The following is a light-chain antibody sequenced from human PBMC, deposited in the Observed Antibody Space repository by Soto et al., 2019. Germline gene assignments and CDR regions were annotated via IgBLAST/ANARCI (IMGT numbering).Light chain of an antibody. CDR1: QSVLYSSNNKNY. Sequence: DIVMTQSPDSLAVSLGERATINCKSSQSVLYSSNNKNYLAWYQQKPGHPPKRLIYWASTRESGVPDRFSGSGSGTDFTLTISSLQAEDVAVYYCQQYYSTPLTFGGGTKVDIK. CDR3: QQYYSTPLT. V-gene: IGKV4-1*01. J-gene: IGKJ4*01. CDR2: WAS.